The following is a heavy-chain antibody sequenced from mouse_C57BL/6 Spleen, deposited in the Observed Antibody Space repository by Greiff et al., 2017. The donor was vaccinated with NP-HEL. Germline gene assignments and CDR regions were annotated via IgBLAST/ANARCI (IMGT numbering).Heavy chain of an antibody. J-gene: IGHJ2*01. CDR2: IDPSDSYP. D-gene: IGHD1-1*01. V-gene: IGHV1-69*01. CDR3: ARRLITTGLDY. CDR1: GYTFTSYW. Sequence: QVQLQQPGAELVMPGASVKLSCKASGYTFTSYWMHWVKQRPGQGLEWIGEIDPSDSYPNYNQKFKGKSTLTVDKSSSTAYMQLSSLTSEDSAVYYCARRLITTGLDYWGQGTTLTVSS.